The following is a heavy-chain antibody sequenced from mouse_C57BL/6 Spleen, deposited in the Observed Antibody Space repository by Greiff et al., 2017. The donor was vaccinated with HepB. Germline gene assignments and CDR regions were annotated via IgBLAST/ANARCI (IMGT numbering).Heavy chain of an antibody. V-gene: IGHV1-80*01. CDR3: ARYGSRDYFDY. CDR1: GYAFSSYW. J-gene: IGHJ2*01. CDR2: IYPGDGDT. Sequence: VQLVESGAELVKPGASVKISCKASGYAFSSYWMNWVKQRPGKGLEWIGQIYPGDGDTNYNGKFKGKATLTADKSSSTAYMQLSSLTSEDSAVYFCARYGSRDYFDYWGQGTTLTVSS. D-gene: IGHD1-1*01.